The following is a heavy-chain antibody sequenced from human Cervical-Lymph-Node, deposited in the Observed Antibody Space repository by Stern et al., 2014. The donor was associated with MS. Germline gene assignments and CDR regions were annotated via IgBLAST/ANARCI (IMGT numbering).Heavy chain of an antibody. CDR1: GFTFSSYS. D-gene: IGHD1-26*01. V-gene: IGHV3-21*01. CDR3: ARDKVGATFPDEYYYYYGMDV. J-gene: IGHJ6*02. Sequence: EVQLVESGGGLVKPGGSLRLSCAASGFTFSSYSMNWVRQAPGKGLEWGSSISSSSSYIYYADSVKGRFTISRDNAKNSLYLQMNSLRAEDTAVYYCARDKVGATFPDEYYYYYGMDVWGQGTTVTVSS. CDR2: ISSSSSYI.